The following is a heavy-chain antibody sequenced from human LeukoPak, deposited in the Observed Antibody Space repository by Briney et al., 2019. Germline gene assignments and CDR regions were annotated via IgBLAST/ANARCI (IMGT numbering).Heavy chain of an antibody. Sequence: PSETLSLTCTVSGGSISTYYRSWIRQPPGKGLEWIGYIYYTGSTNYNPSLKSRVTMSLDASKNQFSLELNSVTPADTAVYYCARGGNYWPQWWFDPWGRGTLVSVSS. J-gene: IGHJ5*02. V-gene: IGHV4-59*01. CDR2: IYYTGST. D-gene: IGHD1-26*01. CDR3: ARGGNYWPQWWFDP. CDR1: GGSISTYY.